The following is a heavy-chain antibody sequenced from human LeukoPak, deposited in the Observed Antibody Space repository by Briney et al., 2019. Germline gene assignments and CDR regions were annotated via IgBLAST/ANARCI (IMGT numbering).Heavy chain of an antibody. CDR1: GGTFSSYA. Sequence: ASVKVSCKASGGTFSSYAISWVRQAPGRGLEWMGGIIPIFGTANYAQKFQGRVTITADESTSTAYMELSSLRSEDTAVYYCAGGYDFWSGYYTSDYWGQGTLVTVSS. CDR3: AGGYDFWSGYYTSDY. V-gene: IGHV1-69*13. J-gene: IGHJ4*02. CDR2: IIPIFGTA. D-gene: IGHD3-3*01.